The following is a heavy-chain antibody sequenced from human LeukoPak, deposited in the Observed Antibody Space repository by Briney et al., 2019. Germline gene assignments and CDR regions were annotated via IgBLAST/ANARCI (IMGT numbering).Heavy chain of an antibody. D-gene: IGHD5-24*01. Sequence: GGSLRLSCAASGFTFDEYTMHWVRQAPGKGLEWVSGISWKSGTIGYADSVKGRFTISRDNAKNSLYLQMHSLRVEDMALYYCVKARRDGYNSWGTFDYWGQGTLVTVSS. V-gene: IGHV3-9*03. CDR1: GFTFDEYT. CDR2: ISWKSGTI. J-gene: IGHJ4*02. CDR3: VKARRDGYNSWGTFDY.